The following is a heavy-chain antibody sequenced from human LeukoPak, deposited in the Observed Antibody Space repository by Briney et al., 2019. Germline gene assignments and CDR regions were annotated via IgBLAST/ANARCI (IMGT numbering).Heavy chain of an antibody. CDR3: ARERVTMIVVKRDAFDI. CDR2: MNLNSGNT. Sequence: SVKVSCKASGYTFTSYDINWVRQATGQGLEWMGWMNLNSGNTGYAQNFQGRVTMTRNTSISTAYMELSRLRSDDTAVYYCARERVTMIVVKRDAFDIWGQGTMVTVSS. D-gene: IGHD3-22*01. J-gene: IGHJ3*02. V-gene: IGHV1-8*01. CDR1: GYTFTSYD.